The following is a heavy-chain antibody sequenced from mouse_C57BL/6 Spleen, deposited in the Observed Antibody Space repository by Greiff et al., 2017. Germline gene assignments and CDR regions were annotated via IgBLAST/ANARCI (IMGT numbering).Heavy chain of an antibody. J-gene: IGHJ4*01. CDR3: AREWLLRDYAMDY. D-gene: IGHD2-3*01. CDR2: ISYDGSN. CDR1: GYSITSGYY. Sequence: DVQLQESGPGLVKPSQSLSLTCSVTGYSITSGYYWNWIRQFPGNKLEWMGYISYDGSNNYNPSLKNRISITRDTSKNQFFLKLNSVTTEDTATYYCAREWLLRDYAMDYWGQGTSVTVSS. V-gene: IGHV3-6*01.